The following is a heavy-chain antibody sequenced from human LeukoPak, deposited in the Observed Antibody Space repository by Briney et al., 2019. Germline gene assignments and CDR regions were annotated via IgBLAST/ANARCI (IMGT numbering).Heavy chain of an antibody. CDR2: INWNGGRT. Sequence: GGSLRLSCAASGFTFNDYGMSWVRQAPGKGLEWVPGINWNGGRTGYADSMKGRFIISRDNSKNTLSLQMNSLRAEDTAVYYCAKLSGYYYGDDAFDMWGQGTMVTVSS. J-gene: IGHJ3*02. D-gene: IGHD3-22*01. CDR3: AKLSGYYYGDDAFDM. CDR1: GFTFNDYG. V-gene: IGHV3-20*04.